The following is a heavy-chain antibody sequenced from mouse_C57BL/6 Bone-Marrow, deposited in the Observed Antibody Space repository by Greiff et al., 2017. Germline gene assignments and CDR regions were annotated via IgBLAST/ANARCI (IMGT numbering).Heavy chain of an antibody. CDR2: IRSKSNNYAT. CDR3: VRGLYDYGSWSAY. D-gene: IGHD2-4*01. J-gene: IGHJ3*01. CDR1: GFSFNTYA. V-gene: IGHV10-1*01. Sequence: EVKLMESGGGLVQPKGSLKLSCAASGFSFNTYAMNWVRQAPGQGLEWVARIRSKSNNYATYYADSVKDRFTISRDDSESMLYLQMNNLKTEDTAMYYCVRGLYDYGSWSAYWGQGTLVTVSA.